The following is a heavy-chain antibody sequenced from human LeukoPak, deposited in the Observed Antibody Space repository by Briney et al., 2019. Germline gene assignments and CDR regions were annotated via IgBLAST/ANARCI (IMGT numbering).Heavy chain of an antibody. D-gene: IGHD6-13*01. CDR3: ARWGDGYSSSWYPDY. J-gene: IGHJ4*02. V-gene: IGHV1-2*02. CDR2: INPNSGGT. CDR1: GYTYTGYY. Sequence: ASVKVSCKASGYTYTGYYMHWVRQAPGQGLEWMGWINPNSGGTNYAQKFQGRVTMTRDTSISTAYMELSRLRSDDTAVYYCARWGDGYSSSWYPDYWGQGTLVTVSS.